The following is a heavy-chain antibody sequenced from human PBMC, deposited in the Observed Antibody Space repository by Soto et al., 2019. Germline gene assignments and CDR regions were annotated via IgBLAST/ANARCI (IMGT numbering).Heavy chain of an antibody. CDR2: IYYSGST. CDR3: ARVSCISTSCYAYYYYGMDV. V-gene: IGHV4-31*03. CDR1: GGSISSGGYY. Sequence: QVQLQESGPGLVKPSQTLSLTCTVSGGSISSGGYYWSWIRQHPGKGLEWIGYIYYSGSTFYNPSLKTRVTISVDTSKNQFSLKLSSVTAPDTAVYYCARVSCISTSCYAYYYYGMDVWVQGTTVTVSS. D-gene: IGHD2-2*01. J-gene: IGHJ6*02.